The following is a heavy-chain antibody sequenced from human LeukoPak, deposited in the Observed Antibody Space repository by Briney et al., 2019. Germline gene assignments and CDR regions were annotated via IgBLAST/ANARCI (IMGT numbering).Heavy chain of an antibody. CDR1: GGSFSGYL. CDR2: INYNGERV. D-gene: IGHD2-21*02. Sequence: PSETLSLTCTVSGGSFSGYLWSWLRQSPGKGLEWIGEINYNGERVNYNPSLKSRVTISVDTSKNQFSLKLSSVTAADTAVYYCASRGGACGGDCYYAFDIWGQGTMVTVSS. CDR3: ASRGGACGGDCYYAFDI. J-gene: IGHJ3*02. V-gene: IGHV4-34*01.